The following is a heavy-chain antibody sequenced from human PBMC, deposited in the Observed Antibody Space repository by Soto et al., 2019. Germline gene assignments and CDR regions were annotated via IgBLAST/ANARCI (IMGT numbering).Heavy chain of an antibody. CDR3: ARGGRILEWFNDY. CDR1: GFTFSRYS. CDR2: ISSSSSYI. Sequence: EVQLVESGGGLVKPGGSLRLSCAVSGFTFSRYSMNWVRQAPGKGLEWVSSISSSSSYINFADSVKGRFTISRDNAKNSLYLQMNSLRAEDTAVYYCARGGRILEWFNDYWGQGTLVTVSS. V-gene: IGHV3-21*01. D-gene: IGHD3-3*01. J-gene: IGHJ4*02.